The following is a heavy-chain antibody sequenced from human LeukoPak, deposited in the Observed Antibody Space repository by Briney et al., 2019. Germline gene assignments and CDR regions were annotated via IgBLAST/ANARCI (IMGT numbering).Heavy chain of an antibody. CDR3: ARSLAVAALDY. CDR2: IIPIFGTA. D-gene: IGHD6-19*01. Sequence: ASVKVSCKASGYTFTSYAISWVRQAPGQGLEWMGGIIPIFGTANYAQKFQGRVTITADESTSTAYMELSSLRSEDTAVYYCARSLAVAALDYWGQGTLVTVSS. V-gene: IGHV1-69*13. J-gene: IGHJ4*02. CDR1: GYTFTSYA.